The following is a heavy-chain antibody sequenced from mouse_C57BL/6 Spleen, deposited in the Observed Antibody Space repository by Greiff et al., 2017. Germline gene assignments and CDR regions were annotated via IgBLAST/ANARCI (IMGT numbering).Heavy chain of an antibody. CDR2: IDPSDSYT. CDR1: GYTFTSYW. V-gene: IGHV1-69*01. D-gene: IGHD1-1*01. Sequence: VQLQQSGAELVMPGASVKLSCKASGYTFTSYWMHWVKQRPGQGLEWIGEIDPSDSYTNYNQKFKGKSTLTVDKSSSTAYMQLSSLTSADSAVYYCARSGTTDGFAYWGQGTLVTVSA. J-gene: IGHJ3*01. CDR3: ARSGTTDGFAY.